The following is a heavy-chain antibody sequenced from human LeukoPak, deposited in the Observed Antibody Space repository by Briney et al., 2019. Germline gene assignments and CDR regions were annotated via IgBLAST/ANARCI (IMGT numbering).Heavy chain of an antibody. V-gene: IGHV3-9*01. CDR2: ISWNSGSI. CDR3: AKAHSVYCSSTSCPPLDP. J-gene: IGHJ5*02. Sequence: GGSLRLSCAASGFTFDDYAMHWVRQAPGKGLEWVSGISWNSGSIGYADSVKGRFTISRDNAKNSLYLQMNSLRAEDTALYYCAKAHSVYCSSTSCPPLDPWGQGTLVTVSS. CDR1: GFTFDDYA. D-gene: IGHD2-2*01.